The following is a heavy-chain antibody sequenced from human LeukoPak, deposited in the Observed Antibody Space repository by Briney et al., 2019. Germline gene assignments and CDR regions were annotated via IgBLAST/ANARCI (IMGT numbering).Heavy chain of an antibody. CDR2: INPSGGST. D-gene: IGHD3-22*01. CDR3: ARAGYDSSGYYSY. Sequence: ASVKVSCKASGYTFTNYYMHWMRQAPGQGLEWMGIINPSGGSTSYAQKFQGRVTMTRDTTTSTVYMELSSLRSDDTAVYYCARAGYDSSGYYSYWGQGTLVTVSS. V-gene: IGHV1-46*01. CDR1: GYTFTNYY. J-gene: IGHJ4*02.